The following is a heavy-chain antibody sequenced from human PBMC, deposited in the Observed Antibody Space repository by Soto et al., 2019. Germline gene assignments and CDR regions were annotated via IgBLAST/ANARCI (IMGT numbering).Heavy chain of an antibody. CDR2: IYYSGST. J-gene: IGHJ6*02. D-gene: IGHD2-8*01. V-gene: IGHV4-61*01. Sequence: PSETLSLTCTVSGGSVSSGSYYWSWIRQPPGKGLEWIGYIYYSGSTNYNPSLKSRVTISVDTSKNQFSLKLSSVTAADTAVYYCARVGMLASLDYYYYGMDVWGQGTTVTVSS. CDR1: GGSVSSGSYY. CDR3: ARVGMLASLDYYYYGMDV.